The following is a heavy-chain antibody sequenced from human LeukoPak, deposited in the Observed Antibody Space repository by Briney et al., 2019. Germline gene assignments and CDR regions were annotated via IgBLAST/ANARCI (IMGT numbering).Heavy chain of an antibody. CDR1: GGSISNNNW. CDR3: ARDLVGATNWYFDL. V-gene: IGHV4-4*02. D-gene: IGHD1-26*01. Sequence: SETLSLTCAVSGGSISNNNWWSWVRQPPGMGLEWIGEIYHGGSTNYNPSLKSRVTMSVDRSKNQFSLKLSSVTAADTAVYYCARDLVGATNWYFDLWGRGTLVTVSS. CDR2: IYHGGST. J-gene: IGHJ2*01.